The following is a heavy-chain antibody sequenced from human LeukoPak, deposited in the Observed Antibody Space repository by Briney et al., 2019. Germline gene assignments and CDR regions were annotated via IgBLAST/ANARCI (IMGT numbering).Heavy chain of an antibody. D-gene: IGHD4/OR15-4a*01. CDR3: ARHEYGLLDY. J-gene: IGHJ4*02. Sequence: SETLSLXCTVSGGSISSSSYYWGWSRQPPGKGLEWIGSIYYSGSTYYNPSLKSRVTISVDTSKNQFSLKLSSVTAADTAVYYCARHEYGLLDYWGQGTLVTVSS. CDR2: IYYSGST. CDR1: GGSISSSSYY. V-gene: IGHV4-39*01.